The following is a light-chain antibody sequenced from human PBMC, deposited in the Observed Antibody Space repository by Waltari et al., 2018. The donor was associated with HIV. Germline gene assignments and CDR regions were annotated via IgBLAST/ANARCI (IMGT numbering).Light chain of an antibody. CDR2: SNN. J-gene: IGLJ2*01. V-gene: IGLV1-44*01. Sequence: QSVLTQPPSVSGTPGRGSGTPCSERSPIIGPNVVNGYQHLPGKAPKLLIYSNNQRPSGVPDRFSGSKSGTSASLAISGLQFDDEADYYCAVWDDTLNGHVIFGGGTKVTVL. CDR3: AVWDDTLNGHVI. CDR1: SPIIGPNV.